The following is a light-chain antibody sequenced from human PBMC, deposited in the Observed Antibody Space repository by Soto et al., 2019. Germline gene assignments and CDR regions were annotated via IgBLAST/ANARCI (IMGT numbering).Light chain of an antibody. CDR2: DAS. Sequence: EIVLTQSPATLSLSPGERATLSCRASQSVSSYLAWYQQKPGQAPRLLIYDASNRATGIPARFSGSGSGTDFTLTISSLEPEDFAVYYCHQRSNWPPLTFGPGTKVDIK. CDR1: QSVSSY. V-gene: IGKV3-11*01. J-gene: IGKJ3*01. CDR3: HQRSNWPPLT.